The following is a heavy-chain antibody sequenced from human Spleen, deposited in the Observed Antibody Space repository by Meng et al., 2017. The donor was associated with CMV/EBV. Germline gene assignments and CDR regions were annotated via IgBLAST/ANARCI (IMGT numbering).Heavy chain of an antibody. Sequence: QVQLQQWGAGLLKPSETLSLTCAVYGGSFSGYYWSWIRQPPGKGLEWIGEINHSGSTNYNPSLKSRVTISVDTSKNQFSLKLSSVTAADTAVYYCARGHSWGSSGWYHKSSWFDPWGQGTLVTVSS. D-gene: IGHD6-19*01. V-gene: IGHV4-34*01. CDR1: GGSFSGYY. J-gene: IGHJ5*02. CDR3: ARGHSWGSSGWYHKSSWFDP. CDR2: INHSGST.